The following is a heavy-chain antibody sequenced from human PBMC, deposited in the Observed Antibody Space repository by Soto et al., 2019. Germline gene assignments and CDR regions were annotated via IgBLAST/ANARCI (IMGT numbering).Heavy chain of an antibody. CDR3: AKDTVGGYSFWSGYYSDGLDV. CDR2: ISGSADGT. V-gene: IGHV3-23*01. CDR1: GFTFDSYA. D-gene: IGHD3-3*01. J-gene: IGHJ3*01. Sequence: EVKLLESGGGLAQPGGSLRLSCVGSGFTFDSYAISWVRQAPGERLQWIAAISGSADGTDYAHSVRGRFTISRDNAKKTEHLQMDSLRLEDTAVYFCAKDTVGGYSFWSGYYSDGLDVWGQGTLVTVS.